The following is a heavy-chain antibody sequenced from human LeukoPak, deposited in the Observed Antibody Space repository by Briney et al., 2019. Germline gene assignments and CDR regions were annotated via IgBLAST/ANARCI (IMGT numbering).Heavy chain of an antibody. CDR3: ARARPVVPAAQPFDY. CDR1: GYTFTSYA. CDR2: INAGNGNT. V-gene: IGHV1-3*01. D-gene: IGHD2-2*01. Sequence: GASVKVSCKASGYTFTSYAMHWVRQAPGQRLEWMGWINAGNGNTKYSQKFQGRVTITRDTSASTAYIELSSLRSEDTAVYYCARARPVVPAAQPFDYWGQGTLVTVSS. J-gene: IGHJ4*02.